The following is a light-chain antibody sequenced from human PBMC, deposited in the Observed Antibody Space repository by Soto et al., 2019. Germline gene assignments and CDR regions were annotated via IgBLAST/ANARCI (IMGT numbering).Light chain of an antibody. CDR2: SAS. CDR1: QSVSAW. CDR3: QQYESYPLT. Sequence: DIQMTQSPSTLSASVGDRVTITCRASQSVSAWLAWYQQKPGKAPELLIYSASTVETGGPSRFSGSGSETEFTLTISSLRPDDFATYYCQQYESYPLTFGGGTRIEIK. V-gene: IGKV1-5*03. J-gene: IGKJ4*01.